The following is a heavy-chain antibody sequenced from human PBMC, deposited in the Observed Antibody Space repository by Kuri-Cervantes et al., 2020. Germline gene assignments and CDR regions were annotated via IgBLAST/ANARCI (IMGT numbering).Heavy chain of an antibody. J-gene: IGHJ4*02. Sequence: ASVKVSCKASGYTFTSYYMHWVRQAPGQGLEWMGIINPSGGSTSYAQKFQGRVTMTRDTSTSTVYMELSRLRSDDTAVYYCARDPHNIVLMVYDPWGFDYWGQGTLVTVSS. CDR3: ARDPHNIVLMVYDPWGFDY. D-gene: IGHD2-8*01. CDR2: INPSGGST. V-gene: IGHV1-46*01. CDR1: GYTFTSYY.